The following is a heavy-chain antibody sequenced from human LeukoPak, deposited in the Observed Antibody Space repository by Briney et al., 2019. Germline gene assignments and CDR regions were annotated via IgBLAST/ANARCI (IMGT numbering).Heavy chain of an antibody. CDR1: GGSISSSSYY. CDR2: IYYSGST. CDR3: ASLGAYCGGDCYPTFDY. Sequence: SETLSLTCTVSGGSISSSSYYWGWLRQPPGNGLEWIGTIYYSGSTYYNSSLKSRVTISIDTSKNQFSLKLSSVTAADTAVYYCASLGAYCGGDCYPTFDYWGQGTLVTVSS. V-gene: IGHV4-39*01. D-gene: IGHD2-21*02. J-gene: IGHJ4*02.